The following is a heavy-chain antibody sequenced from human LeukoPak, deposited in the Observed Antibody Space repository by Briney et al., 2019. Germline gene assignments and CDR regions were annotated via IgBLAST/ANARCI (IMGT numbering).Heavy chain of an antibody. CDR2: ISAYNGAT. CDR3: AREGDPGYSYGSDY. V-gene: IGHV1-18*01. J-gene: IGHJ4*02. CDR1: GYTFTSYG. Sequence: ASVKVSCKASGYTFTSYGISWVRQAPGQGLEWMGWISAYNGATNYAQKLQGRVTMTTDTSTSTAYMELRSLRSDDTAVYYCAREGDPGYSYGSDYWAREPWSPSPQ. D-gene: IGHD5-18*01.